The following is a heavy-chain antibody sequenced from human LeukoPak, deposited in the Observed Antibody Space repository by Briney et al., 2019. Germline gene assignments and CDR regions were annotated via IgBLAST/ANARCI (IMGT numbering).Heavy chain of an antibody. CDR1: GFTVSSNY. D-gene: IGHD3-10*01. V-gene: IGHV3-66*01. CDR3: AKVAISVAYYFDY. Sequence: GGSLRLSCAASGFTVSSNYMSWVRQAPGKGLEWVSVIYSGGSTYYADSVKGRFTISRDNSKNTLYLQMNSLRAEDTAVYYCAKVAISVAYYFDYWGQGTLVTVSS. J-gene: IGHJ4*02. CDR2: IYSGGST.